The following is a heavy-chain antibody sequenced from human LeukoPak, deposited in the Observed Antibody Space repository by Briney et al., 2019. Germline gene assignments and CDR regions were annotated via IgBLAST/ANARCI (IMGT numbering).Heavy chain of an antibody. CDR2: ISTTRSTI. CDR1: GFTFSDYY. D-gene: IGHD5-18*01. CDR3: ARGPLDTPFDY. J-gene: IGHJ4*02. V-gene: IGHV3-11*01. Sequence: PGGSLRLSCTASGFTFSDYYMSWIRQAPGKGLEWISYISTTRSTIYYGDSVKSRFTISRDNAKNSLYLQMNSLRAEDTPVYYCARGPLDTPFDYWGQGTLVTVSS.